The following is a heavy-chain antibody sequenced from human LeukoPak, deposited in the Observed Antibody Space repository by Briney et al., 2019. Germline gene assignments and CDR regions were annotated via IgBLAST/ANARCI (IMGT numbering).Heavy chain of an antibody. Sequence: PSGTLSLTCTVSGGSISSSSYYWGWIRQPPGKGLEWIGSIYYSGSTYYNPSLKSRVTISVDTSKNQFSLKLSSVTAADTAVYYCARHHDGSKRQYIWFDPWAQGTLVTVSS. J-gene: IGHJ5*02. CDR2: IYYSGST. V-gene: IGHV4-39*01. D-gene: IGHD5-24*01. CDR1: GGSISSSSYY. CDR3: ARHHDGSKRQYIWFDP.